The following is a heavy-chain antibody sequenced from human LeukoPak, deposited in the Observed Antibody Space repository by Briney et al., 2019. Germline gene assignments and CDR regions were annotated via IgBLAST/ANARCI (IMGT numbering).Heavy chain of an antibody. D-gene: IGHD3-9*01. V-gene: IGHV4-30-4*01. Sequence: SETLSLTCTVSGGSISRGDYYWSWIRQPPGKGLEWNGYIYYSGSTYYNPSLKSLVTISVDTSKNQFSLKLSSVTAADTAVYCCAREQGRDYDILTGPRWGQGTLVTVSS. CDR1: GGSISRGDYY. CDR3: AREQGRDYDILTGPR. J-gene: IGHJ4*02. CDR2: IYYSGST.